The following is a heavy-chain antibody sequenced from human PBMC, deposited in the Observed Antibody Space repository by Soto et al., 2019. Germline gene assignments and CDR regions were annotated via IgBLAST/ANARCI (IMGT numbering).Heavy chain of an antibody. CDR1: GYTFTSFG. CDR3: ARDTPLGYCSSTSCLGGYYYYGMDV. D-gene: IGHD2-2*01. V-gene: IGHV1-18*04. Sequence: ASVKVSCKASGYTFTSFGISWVRQAPGQGLEWMGWISAYNGNTNYAQKLQGRVTMTTDTSTSTAYMELRSLRSDDTAVYYCARDTPLGYCSSTSCLGGYYYYGMDVWGQGTTVTVSS. J-gene: IGHJ6*02. CDR2: ISAYNGNT.